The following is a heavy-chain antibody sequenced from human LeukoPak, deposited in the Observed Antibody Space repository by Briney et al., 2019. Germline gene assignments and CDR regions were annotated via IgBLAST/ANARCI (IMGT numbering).Heavy chain of an antibody. Sequence: PSETLSLTRRVSVGSLRRTPHYWGWIRQPPGEGLEWIGSIYYSGNTYYSPSLMSRPTNSVDTSKNQFPLNLSSVTAADTAVYFCARAPHFFDTSGSRYYFDYWGQGALVTVSS. CDR1: VGSLRRTPHY. J-gene: IGHJ4*02. CDR2: IYYSGNT. V-gene: IGHV4-39*06. D-gene: IGHD3-22*01. CDR3: ARAPHFFDTSGSRYYFDY.